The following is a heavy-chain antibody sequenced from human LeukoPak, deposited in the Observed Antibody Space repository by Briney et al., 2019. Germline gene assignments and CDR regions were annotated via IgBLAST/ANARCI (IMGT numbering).Heavy chain of an antibody. CDR2: TSYDGRKE. CDR3: AKFFYSSGSGTAAFDV. J-gene: IGHJ3*01. V-gene: IGHV3-30*18. D-gene: IGHD3-10*01. CDR1: GFTFRNYG. Sequence: PGRSLRLSCVASGFTFRNYGMHWVRQAPGKGLEWVAVTSYDGRKENYADPVKGRFTISRDNSKNTVYLQMNSLRDEDTAVYYCAKFFYSSGSGTAAFDVWGQGRMVTVFS.